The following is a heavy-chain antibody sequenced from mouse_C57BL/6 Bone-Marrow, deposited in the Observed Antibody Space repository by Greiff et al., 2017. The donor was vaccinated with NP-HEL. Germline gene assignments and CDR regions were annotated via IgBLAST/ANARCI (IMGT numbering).Heavy chain of an antibody. CDR1: GFNIKDDY. D-gene: IGHD2-4*01. Sequence: EVQLQESGAELVRPGASVKLSCTASGFNIKDDYMHWVKQRPEQGLEWIGWIDPENGDTEYASKFQGKATITADTSSNTAYLQLSSLTSEDTAVDYWTTEGYYDYGTGYYYAMDYWGQGTSVTVSS. CDR2: IDPENGDT. CDR3: TTEGYYDYGTGYYYAMDY. J-gene: IGHJ4*01. V-gene: IGHV14-4*01.